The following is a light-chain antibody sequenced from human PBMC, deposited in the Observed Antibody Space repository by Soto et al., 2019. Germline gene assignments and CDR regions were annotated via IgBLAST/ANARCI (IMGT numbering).Light chain of an antibody. CDR3: CSYAGSDTMI. J-gene: IGLJ2*01. CDR2: EAS. V-gene: IGLV2-23*01. CDR1: SSNVGSYNL. Sequence: QLVLTQPASVSGSPGQSITISCTGTSSNVGSYNLVSWYQHHPGEAPKLLISEASKRPSGVSNRFSGSKSGNTASLTISGLLAEDEAHYYCCSYAGSDTMIFGGGTKLTVL.